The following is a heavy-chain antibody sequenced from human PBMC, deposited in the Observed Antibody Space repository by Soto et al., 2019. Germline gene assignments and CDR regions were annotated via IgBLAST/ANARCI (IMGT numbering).Heavy chain of an antibody. CDR1: GYSFTTHY. Sequence: GASVKVSCKASGYSFTTHYMHWVRQAPAQGLEWMGIINPSGGTTTYAQKFQGRVTMTWDTSTSTVYMELSSLRSEDTAVYYCARSPVLTMIYYYYGMDVWGQGTTVTVSS. CDR3: ARSPVLTMIYYYYGMDV. J-gene: IGHJ6*02. V-gene: IGHV1-46*01. D-gene: IGHD3-22*01. CDR2: INPSGGTT.